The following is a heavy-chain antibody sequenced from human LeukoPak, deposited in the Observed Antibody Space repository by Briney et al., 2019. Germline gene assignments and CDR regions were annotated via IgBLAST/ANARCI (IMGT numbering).Heavy chain of an antibody. Sequence: GRSLRLSCAASGFTFSSYGMHWVRQAPGKGLEWVAVIWYDGSNKYYADSVKGRFTISRDNSKNTLYLQMNSPRAEDTAVYYCARGKGSTLDYWGQGTLVAVSS. CDR2: IWYDGSNK. D-gene: IGHD3-10*01. J-gene: IGHJ4*02. V-gene: IGHV3-33*01. CDR1: GFTFSSYG. CDR3: ARGKGSTLDY.